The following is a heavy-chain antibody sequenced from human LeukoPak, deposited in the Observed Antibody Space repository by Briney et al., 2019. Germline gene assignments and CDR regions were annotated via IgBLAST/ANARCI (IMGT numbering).Heavy chain of an antibody. D-gene: IGHD6-19*01. CDR2: ISYDGGSK. Sequence: GTSLRLSCAASGFTFSSFGMHWVRQAPGKGLEWVAVISYDGGSKYYAASVRGRFTISRDNFENTLYLQMNSLRTEDTAVYYCARAGAQSHWLVANWGQGILVTVSS. CDR3: ARAGAQSHWLVAN. CDR1: GFTFSSFG. V-gene: IGHV3-30*03. J-gene: IGHJ4*02.